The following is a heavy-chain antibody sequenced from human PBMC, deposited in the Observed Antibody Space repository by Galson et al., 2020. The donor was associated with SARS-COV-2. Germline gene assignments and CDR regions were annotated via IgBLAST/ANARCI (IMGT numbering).Heavy chain of an antibody. CDR3: ARDLDVVVVGRDY. V-gene: IGHV3-21*01. CDR1: GFTFSDYS. J-gene: IGHJ4*02. CDR2: INRSSKYI. D-gene: IGHD2-15*01. Sequence: KIGESLKISCTASGFTFSDYSMNWVRQAPGKGLEWVACINRSSKYIYYADSVRGRFTISRDNAKNTLYLQMNSLRVEDTAVYYCARDLDVVVVGRDYWGQGTLVTVSS.